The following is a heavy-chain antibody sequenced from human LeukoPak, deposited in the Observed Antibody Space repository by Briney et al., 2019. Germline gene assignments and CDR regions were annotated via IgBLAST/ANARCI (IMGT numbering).Heavy chain of an antibody. J-gene: IGHJ5*02. V-gene: IGHV4-34*01. CDR3: ARGHCSSTSCENFFDP. Sequence: SETLSLTCTVSGGSISSYYWSWIRQPPGKGLEWIGEINHSGSTNYNPSLKSRVTISVDTSRNQFSLKLSSVTAADTAVYYCARGHCSSTSCENFFDPWGQGTLVTVSS. D-gene: IGHD2-2*01. CDR1: GGSISSYY. CDR2: INHSGST.